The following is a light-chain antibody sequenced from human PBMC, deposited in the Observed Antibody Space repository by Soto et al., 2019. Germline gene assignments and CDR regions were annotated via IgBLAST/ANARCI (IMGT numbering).Light chain of an antibody. CDR2: SNN. V-gene: IGLV1-44*01. CDR1: SSNIGSNG. Sequence: QPVLTQPPSASGTPGQRVTISCSGSSSNIGSNGANWYQQLPGTAPKLLMYSNNHRPSEVPDRFSGSKSGTSASLAISGLQSEDEADYYCAAWDDSLSGVVFAGGTKLTVL. CDR3: AAWDDSLSGVV. J-gene: IGLJ3*02.